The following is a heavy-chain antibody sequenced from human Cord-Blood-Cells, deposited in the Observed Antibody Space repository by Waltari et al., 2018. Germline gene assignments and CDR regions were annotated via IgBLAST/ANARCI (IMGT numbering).Heavy chain of an antibody. V-gene: IGHV3-33*01. J-gene: IGHJ4*02. Sequence: QVQLVESGGGVVQPGRSLRLSCAASGFTFSSYGMHWVRQAPGKGLEWVAVIWYDGSNKYYADSVKGRFTISRDNSKNTLYLQMNSLRAEDTAVYYCARGMGITGTTDYWGQGTLVTVSS. CDR3: ARGMGITGTTDY. D-gene: IGHD1-7*01. CDR1: GFTFSSYG. CDR2: IWYDGSNK.